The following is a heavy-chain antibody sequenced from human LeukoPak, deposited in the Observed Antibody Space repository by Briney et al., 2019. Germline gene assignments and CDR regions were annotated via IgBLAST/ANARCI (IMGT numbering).Heavy chain of an antibody. V-gene: IGHV3-23*01. D-gene: IGHD5-12*01. J-gene: IGHJ4*02. CDR1: GFIFSNYA. CDR3: AKGRSDYEGY. Sequence: QPGGSLRLSCAASGFIFSNYAMSGARQAPGKGLEWVSAITGSGAITYYADSVKGRFTISRDNSKNTVNLQMDSLRAEDTAIYYCAKGRSDYEGYWGQGTLVTVSS. CDR2: ITGSGAIT.